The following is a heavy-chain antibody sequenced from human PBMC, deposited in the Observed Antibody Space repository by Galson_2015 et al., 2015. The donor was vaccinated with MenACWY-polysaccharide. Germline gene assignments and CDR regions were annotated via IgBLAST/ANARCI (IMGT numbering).Heavy chain of an antibody. V-gene: IGHV3-30*18. Sequence: SLRLSCAASGFSVSHFGMHWVRQTPGKGLEWVAVISYGGDSQYYGDSVRGRFTISTDTSNNTLYLQMTSLTTEDTAVYYCAKVMTYLYQYIDVWGQGT. J-gene: IGHJ6*03. CDR2: ISYGGDSQ. CDR3: AKVMTYLYQYIDV. CDR1: GFSVSHFG. D-gene: IGHD2-2*01.